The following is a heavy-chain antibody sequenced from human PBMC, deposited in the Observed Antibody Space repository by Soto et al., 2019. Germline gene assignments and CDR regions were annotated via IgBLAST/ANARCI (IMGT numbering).Heavy chain of an antibody. J-gene: IGHJ4*02. D-gene: IGHD1-26*01. Sequence: PSETLSLTCTVSSASLSNYYWSWIRQPAGKGLEWIGRIFPTGNTDYNPSLRSRITMSVDTSKNQFSLKINSVTAADTAVYYCARGSLGPDYWGPGTLVTVSS. V-gene: IGHV4-4*07. CDR2: IFPTGNT. CDR3: ARGSLGPDY. CDR1: SASLSNYY.